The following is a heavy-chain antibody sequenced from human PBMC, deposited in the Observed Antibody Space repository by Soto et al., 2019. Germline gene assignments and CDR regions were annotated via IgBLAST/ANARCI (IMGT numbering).Heavy chain of an antibody. V-gene: IGHV3-30-3*01. CDR2: ISYDGSNK. Sequence: PGGSLRLSCAGSGFTFSSYAMHWVRQAPGKGLEWVAVISYDGSNKYYADSVKGRFTISRDNSKNTLYLQMNSLRAEDTAVYYCARVSIAAASPWYFDYWGQGTLVAVSS. J-gene: IGHJ4*02. D-gene: IGHD6-13*01. CDR3: ARVSIAAASPWYFDY. CDR1: GFTFSSYA.